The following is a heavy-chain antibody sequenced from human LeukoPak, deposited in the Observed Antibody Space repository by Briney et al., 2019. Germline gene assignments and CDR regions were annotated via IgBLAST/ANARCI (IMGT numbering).Heavy chain of an antibody. D-gene: IGHD6-19*01. CDR3: ARGREAVAGRYYYYYYYMDV. Sequence: ASVKVSCKASGYTFTSYDINWVRQATGQGLEWMGWMNPNSGNTGYAQKFQGRVTITRNTSISTAYMELSSLRSEDTAVYYCARGREAVAGRYYYYYYYMDVWGKGTTVTVSS. CDR1: GYTFTSYD. J-gene: IGHJ6*03. CDR2: MNPNSGNT. V-gene: IGHV1-8*03.